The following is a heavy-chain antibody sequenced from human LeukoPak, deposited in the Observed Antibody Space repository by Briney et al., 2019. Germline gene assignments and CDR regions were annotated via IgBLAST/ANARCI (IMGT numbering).Heavy chain of an antibody. CDR1: GFNLSNYW. J-gene: IGHJ6*02. CDR3: ATYTHWVAGDV. V-gene: IGHV3-7*01. D-gene: IGHD3-16*01. Sequence: GGSLRLSCAASGFNLSNYWMSWVRQAPGKGPAWVANIKQDGSEKYYVGSVTGRFTISRDNARNSLYLRMSSLRPEDTAVYYCATYTHWVAGDVWGQGTTVTVSS. CDR2: IKQDGSEK.